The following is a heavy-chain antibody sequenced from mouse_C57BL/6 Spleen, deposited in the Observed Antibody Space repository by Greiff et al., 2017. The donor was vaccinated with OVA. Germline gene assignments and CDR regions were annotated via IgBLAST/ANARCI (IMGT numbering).Heavy chain of an antibody. CDR1: GYSFTDYN. Sequence: VHVKQSGPELVKPGASVKISCKASGYSFTDYNMNWVKQSNGKSLEWIGVINPNYGTTSYNQKFKGKATLTVDQSSSTAYMQLNSLTSEDSAVYYCARDAVVAPYYYAMDYWGQGTSVTVSS. CDR2: INPNYGTT. D-gene: IGHD1-1*01. CDR3: ARDAVVAPYYYAMDY. V-gene: IGHV1-39*01. J-gene: IGHJ4*01.